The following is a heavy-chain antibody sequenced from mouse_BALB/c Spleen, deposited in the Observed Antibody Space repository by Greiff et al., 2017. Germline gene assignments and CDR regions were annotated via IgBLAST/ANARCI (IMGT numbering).Heavy chain of an antibody. Sequence: EVNVVESGGGLVKPGGSLKLSCAASGFTFSDYYMYWVRQTPEKRLEWVATISDGGSYTYYPDSVKGRFTISRDNAKNNLYLQMSSLKSEDTAMYYCARRQDAMDYWGQGTSVTVSS. CDR3: ARRQDAMDY. V-gene: IGHV5-4*02. D-gene: IGHD3-2*01. CDR1: GFTFSDYY. J-gene: IGHJ4*01. CDR2: ISDGGSYT.